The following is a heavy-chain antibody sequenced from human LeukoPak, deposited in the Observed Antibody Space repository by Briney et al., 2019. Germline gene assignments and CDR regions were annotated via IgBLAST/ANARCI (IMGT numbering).Heavy chain of an antibody. CDR3: ARGYSSSLFDYYYYMDV. CDR2: IYYSGST. Sequence: PSETLSLTCTVSGGSISSYYWSWIRQPPGKGLEWIGYIYYSGSTNYNPSLKSRVTISVDTSKNQFSLKLSSVTAADTAVYYCARGYSSSLFDYYYYMDVWGKGTTVTVSS. D-gene: IGHD6-6*01. CDR1: GGSISSYY. J-gene: IGHJ6*03. V-gene: IGHV4-59*01.